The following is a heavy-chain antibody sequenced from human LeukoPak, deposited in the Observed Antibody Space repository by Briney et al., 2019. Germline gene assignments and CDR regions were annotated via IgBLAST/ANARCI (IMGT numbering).Heavy chain of an antibody. Sequence: ASVKVSCKASGYTFTSYGISWVRQAPGQGLEWMGWISAYNGNTNYAQKRQGRVTMTTDTSTSTAYMELRSLRSDDTAVYYCARDKKSSTVVTTRRLDYWGQGTLVTVSS. J-gene: IGHJ4*02. CDR3: ARDKKSSTVVTTRRLDY. D-gene: IGHD4-23*01. V-gene: IGHV1-18*01. CDR2: ISAYNGNT. CDR1: GYTFTSYG.